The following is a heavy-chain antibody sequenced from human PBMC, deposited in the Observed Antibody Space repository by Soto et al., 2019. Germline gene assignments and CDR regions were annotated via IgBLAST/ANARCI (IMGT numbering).Heavy chain of an antibody. J-gene: IGHJ4*02. V-gene: IGHV4-4*02. CDR3: ARHTARADSVPQMTEVNIVATCGAFDY. CDR1: SGSISSSTW. Sequence: SETLSLTCTVSSGSISSSTWWSWVRQPPGKGLEWIGEISHTRNTYYNPPLKSRVTISVDTSKNQFSLKLSSVTAADTAVYYCARHTARADSVPQMTEVNIVATCGAFDYWGQGTLVTVSS. CDR2: ISHTRNT. D-gene: IGHD5-12*01.